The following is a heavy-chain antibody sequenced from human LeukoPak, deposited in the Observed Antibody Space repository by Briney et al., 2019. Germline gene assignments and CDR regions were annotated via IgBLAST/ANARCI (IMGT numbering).Heavy chain of an antibody. J-gene: IGHJ3*02. Sequence: GGSLRLSCAASGFTFSDYALGWVRQAPGRGLEWVATLSGSGAGTYYSDSVQGRFTISRDNSKNTLYLQMNSLRAEDTAVYYCAKSTYQTFDAFDIWGQGTMVTVSS. CDR3: AKSTYQTFDAFDI. CDR1: GFTFSDYA. D-gene: IGHD3-16*01. CDR2: LSGSGAGT. V-gene: IGHV3-23*01.